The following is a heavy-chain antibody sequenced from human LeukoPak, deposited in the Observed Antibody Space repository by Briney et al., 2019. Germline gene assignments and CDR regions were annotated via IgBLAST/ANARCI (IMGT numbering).Heavy chain of an antibody. CDR3: ANLHYVSSGSNFDY. Sequence: SETLSLTCTVSADSISSRYCSWLRQPPGKGLEWIGYIHYSGTTNYNPSLKSRVTISVDTSKKQFSLKLKSVTAADTAVYYCANLHYVSSGSNFDYWGQGTLVTVSS. CDR2: IHYSGTT. J-gene: IGHJ4*02. V-gene: IGHV4-59*11. CDR1: ADSISSRY. D-gene: IGHD3-22*01.